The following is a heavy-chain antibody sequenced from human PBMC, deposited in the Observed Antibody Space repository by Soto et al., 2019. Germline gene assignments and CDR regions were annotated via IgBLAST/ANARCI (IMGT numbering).Heavy chain of an antibody. Sequence: QLQLQESGPGLVKPSETLSLTCTVSGGSISSSSYYWGWIRQPPGKGLEWIGSSYYSGSTYYNPTLKSRVTISVDTSKNQFPLKLSSVTAADTAVYYCARGAITMIPWDWGPGTLVTVSS. CDR1: GGSISSSSYY. V-gene: IGHV4-39*01. D-gene: IGHD3-22*01. J-gene: IGHJ4*02. CDR2: SYYSGST. CDR3: ARGAITMIPWD.